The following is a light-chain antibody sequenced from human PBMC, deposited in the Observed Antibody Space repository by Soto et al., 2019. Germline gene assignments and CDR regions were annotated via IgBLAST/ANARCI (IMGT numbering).Light chain of an antibody. CDR3: QQYHYWWT. CDR1: QTIGTN. CDR2: GAS. V-gene: IGKV3-15*01. Sequence: EIVMTQSPATLSVSPGEGATLSCWAIQTIGTNLAWYQQKPGQAPRLLIFGASTRATGVPARFSGSGSGTEFTLTFSSLQSEDFAVYYCQQYHYWWTFGQGTKLEIK. J-gene: IGKJ1*01.